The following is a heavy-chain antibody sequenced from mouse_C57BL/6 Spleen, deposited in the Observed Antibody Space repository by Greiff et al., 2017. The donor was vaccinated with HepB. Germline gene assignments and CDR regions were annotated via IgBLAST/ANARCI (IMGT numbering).Heavy chain of an antibody. CDR3: ARRHSKGAMDY. V-gene: IGHV5-6*01. CDR1: GFTFSSYG. J-gene: IGHJ4*01. D-gene: IGHD2-5*01. Sequence: EVQLVESGGDLVKPGGSLKLSCAASGFTFSSYGMSWVRQTPDKRLEWVATISSGGSYTYYPDSVKGRFTISRDNAKNTLYLQMSSLKSEDTAMYYCARRHSKGAMDYWGQGTSVTVSS. CDR2: ISSGGSYT.